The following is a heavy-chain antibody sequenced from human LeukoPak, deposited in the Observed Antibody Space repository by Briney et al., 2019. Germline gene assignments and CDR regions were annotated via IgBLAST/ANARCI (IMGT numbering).Heavy chain of an antibody. V-gene: IGHV4-59*12. J-gene: IGHJ3*02. Sequence: SSETLSLTCTVSGGSISSYYWSWIRQPPGKGLEWIGYIYYSGSTNYNPSLKSRVTISVDTSKNQFSLKLSSVTAADTAVYYCASSTGESNDAFDIWGQGTMVTVSS. CDR3: ASSTGESNDAFDI. CDR1: GGSISSYY. D-gene: IGHD7-27*01. CDR2: IYYSGST.